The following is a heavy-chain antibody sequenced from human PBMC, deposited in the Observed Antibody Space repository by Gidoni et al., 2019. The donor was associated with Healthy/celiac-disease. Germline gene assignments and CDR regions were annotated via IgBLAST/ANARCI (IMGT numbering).Heavy chain of an antibody. Sequence: QVQLQQWGAGLLKPSETLSLTCAVYGGSFSGYYWSWIRPPPGKGLEGIGESNHSGSTNDNPSRKSRVTISVDTSKNQFSLKLSSVTAADTAVYYCARGAMVRGPPGNYYYGMDVWGQGTTVTVSS. CDR3: ARGAMVRGPPGNYYYGMDV. J-gene: IGHJ6*02. D-gene: IGHD3-10*01. CDR2: SNHSGST. V-gene: IGHV4-34*01. CDR1: GGSFSGYY.